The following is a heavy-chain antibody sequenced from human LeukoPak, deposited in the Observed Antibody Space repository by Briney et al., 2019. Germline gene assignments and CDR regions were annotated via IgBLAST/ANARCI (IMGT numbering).Heavy chain of an antibody. V-gene: IGHV3-9*03. J-gene: IGHJ3*02. CDR1: GFTFDDYA. D-gene: IGHD6-6*01. CDR3: AKGKKSIAARLSLAENAFYI. CDR2: ISWNSGSI. Sequence: GGSLRLSRAASGFTFDDYAMHWVRQARGKGLEWGSSISWNSGSIGYADSVKDRFTISRDNPKNSLYLEMNSLRAEDMALYYCAKGKKSIAARLSLAENAFYIWGQGTMVTVSS.